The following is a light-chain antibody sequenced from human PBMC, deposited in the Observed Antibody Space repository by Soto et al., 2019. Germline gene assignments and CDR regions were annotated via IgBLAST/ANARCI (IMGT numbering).Light chain of an antibody. Sequence: EIVMTQSPAPLSVSPGERATLSCTSSQSVRTSLAWYQRKSGQAPRLLIYGASTRATGTPARISGSGSGTEFILTISSLQSEDSAVYYCQQCNNWPLITFGQGTRLEIK. CDR1: QSVRTS. V-gene: IGKV3-15*01. J-gene: IGKJ5*01. CDR3: QQCNNWPLIT. CDR2: GAS.